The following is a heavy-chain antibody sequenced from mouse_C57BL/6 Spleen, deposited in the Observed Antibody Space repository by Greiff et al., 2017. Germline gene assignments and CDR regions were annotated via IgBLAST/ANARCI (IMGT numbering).Heavy chain of an antibody. CDR1: GYTFTDYE. J-gene: IGHJ2*01. CDR3: TRSYYGSSFY. Sequence: ESGAELVRPGASVTLSCKASGYTFTDYEMHWVKQTPVHGLEWIGAIDPETGGTAYNQKFKGKAILTADKSSSTAYMELRSLTSEDSAVYYCTRSYYGSSFYWGQGTTLTVSS. V-gene: IGHV1-15*01. CDR2: IDPETGGT. D-gene: IGHD1-1*01.